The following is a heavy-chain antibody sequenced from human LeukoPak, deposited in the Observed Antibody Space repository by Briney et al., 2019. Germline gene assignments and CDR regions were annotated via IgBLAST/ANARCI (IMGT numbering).Heavy chain of an antibody. CDR3: TTVDQLRFLEWVGYYYYYGMDV. CDR2: IKSKTDGGTT. Sequence: AGGSLRLSCAASGFTFSNAWMSWVRQAPGKRLEWVGRIKSKTDGGTTDYAAPVKGRFTISRDDSKNTLYLQMNSLKTEDTAVYYCTTVDQLRFLEWVGYYYYYGMDVWGQGTTVTVSS. V-gene: IGHV3-15*01. D-gene: IGHD3-3*01. J-gene: IGHJ6*02. CDR1: GFTFSNAW.